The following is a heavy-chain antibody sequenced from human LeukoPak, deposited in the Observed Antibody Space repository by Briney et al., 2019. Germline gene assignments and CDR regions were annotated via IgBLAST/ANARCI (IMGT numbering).Heavy chain of an antibody. D-gene: IGHD3-10*01. Sequence: PGGSLRLSCAASGFNFDAYAMHWVRHAPGEGLQWVSLISADGGSTYYGDSVKGRFTISRDNSKNSLYLQMNSLTTEDTAFYYCAKDKAGTIVWYGRWAIGLFDYWGQGTLLTVSS. V-gene: IGHV3-43*02. CDR1: GFNFDAYA. CDR3: AKDKAGTIVWYGRWAIGLFDY. J-gene: IGHJ4*02. CDR2: ISADGGST.